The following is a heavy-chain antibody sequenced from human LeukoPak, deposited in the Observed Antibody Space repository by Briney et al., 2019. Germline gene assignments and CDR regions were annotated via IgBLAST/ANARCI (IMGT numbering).Heavy chain of an antibody. V-gene: IGHV5-51*01. D-gene: IGHD6-19*01. Sequence: GESLKISCKGSGYSFTSYWIGWVRQMPGKGLEWMGIIYPGDSDTRYSPSFQGQVTISADKSISTAYLQWSSLKASDTAVYYCARHEGQWLGAYNWFDPWGQGTLITVSS. CDR2: IYPGDSDT. CDR1: GYSFTSYW. J-gene: IGHJ5*02. CDR3: ARHEGQWLGAYNWFDP.